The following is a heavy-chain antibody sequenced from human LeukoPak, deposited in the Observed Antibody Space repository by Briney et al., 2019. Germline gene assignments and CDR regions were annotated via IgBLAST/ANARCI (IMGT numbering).Heavy chain of an antibody. CDR1: GGTFSSYA. Sequence: GASVKVSCKASGGTFSSYAISWVRQAPGQGLEWMGGIIPIFDTANYAQRFQGRVTITADKSTSTAYMELSSLRSEDTAVYYCASDKFYYDTTAYLGWGQGTLVTVSS. J-gene: IGHJ4*02. V-gene: IGHV1-69*06. CDR2: IIPIFDTA. D-gene: IGHD3-22*01. CDR3: ASDKFYYDTTAYLG.